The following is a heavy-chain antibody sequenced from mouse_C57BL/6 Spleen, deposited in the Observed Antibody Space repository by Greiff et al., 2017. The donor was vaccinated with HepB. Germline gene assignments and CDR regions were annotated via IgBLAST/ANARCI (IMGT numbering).Heavy chain of an antibody. CDR3: ARRPLYYYGSSYEAMDY. Sequence: QVQLQQSGAELVKPGASVKLSCKASGYTFTSYWMHWVKQRPGQGLEWIGMIHPNSGSTNYNEKFKSKATLTVDKSSSTAYMQLSSLTSEDSAVYYCARRPLYYYGSSYEAMDYWGQGTSVTVSS. J-gene: IGHJ4*01. CDR2: IHPNSGST. CDR1: GYTFTSYW. V-gene: IGHV1-64*01. D-gene: IGHD1-1*01.